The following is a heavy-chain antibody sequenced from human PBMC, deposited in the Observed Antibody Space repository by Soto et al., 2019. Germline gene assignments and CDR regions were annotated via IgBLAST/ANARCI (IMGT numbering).Heavy chain of an antibody. J-gene: IGHJ4*02. CDR3: AHRGKYLSDASGFFDY. V-gene: IGHV2-5*02. D-gene: IGHD3-22*01. CDR2: IFWDDDV. CDR1: GFSLSTGGVG. Sequence: QITLKESGPTLLTPTQTLTLTCTFSGFSLSTGGVGVGWIRQPPGKALEWLGIIFWDDDVRYNPSLESRLSITKDASKNQVVLTMSNMDPVDTATYYCAHRGKYLSDASGFFDYWGQGTLVTVSS.